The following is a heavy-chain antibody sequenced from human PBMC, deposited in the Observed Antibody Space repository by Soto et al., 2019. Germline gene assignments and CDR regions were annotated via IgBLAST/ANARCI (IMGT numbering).Heavy chain of an antibody. Sequence: GGSLRLSCAVSGFTFSSFWMHWVRQAPGEGLVWVSRINTDGSSTSYADSVKGRFTISRDNAKNTLYLQMNSLRVEDTAMYYCAKRGVDTFVFSYWGQGTLVTVSS. J-gene: IGHJ4*02. CDR3: AKRGVDTFVFSY. CDR2: INTDGSST. V-gene: IGHV3-74*01. D-gene: IGHD3-10*01. CDR1: GFTFSSFW.